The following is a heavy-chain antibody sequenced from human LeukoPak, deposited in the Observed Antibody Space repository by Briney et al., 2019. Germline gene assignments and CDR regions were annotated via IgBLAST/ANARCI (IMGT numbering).Heavy chain of an antibody. Sequence: SETLSLTCTVSGDSISSSSYYWGWIRQPPGKGLEWIGSIYYSGTTYYNPSLKSRVTISVDTSKNQFSLKLSSVTAADTAVYYCARGSPVDTAFDYWGQGTLVTVSS. CDR3: ARGSPVDTAFDY. CDR1: GDSISSSSYY. D-gene: IGHD5-18*01. V-gene: IGHV4-39*07. CDR2: IYYSGTT. J-gene: IGHJ4*02.